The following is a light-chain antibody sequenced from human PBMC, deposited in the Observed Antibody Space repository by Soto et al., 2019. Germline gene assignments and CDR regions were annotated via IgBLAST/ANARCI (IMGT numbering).Light chain of an antibody. V-gene: IGLV1-44*01. CDR2: GNN. J-gene: IGLJ2*01. CDR3: AAWDDDLHVWL. Sequence: QLVLTQPPSVSATPGQGVILSCSGGDSNIGSTAVNWYQQLPGTAPRLLIFGNNQRPSGVPDRISGSKSGTSASLAISGLQSDDEADYYCAAWDDDLHVWLFGGGTKVTVL. CDR1: DSNIGSTA.